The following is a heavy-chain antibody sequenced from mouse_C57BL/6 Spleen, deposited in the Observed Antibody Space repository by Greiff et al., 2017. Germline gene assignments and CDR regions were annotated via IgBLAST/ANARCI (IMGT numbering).Heavy chain of an antibody. D-gene: IGHD4-1*02. V-gene: IGHV1-4*01. CDR3: ARRESTGAPDY. Sequence: QVQLQQSGAELARPGASVKLSCKASGYTFTSYTMHWVKQRPGQGLEWIGYINPSSGYTKYNQKFKDKATLTADKSSSTAYMQLSSLTSEDSAVYYCARRESTGAPDYWGQGTTLTVSS. CDR1: GYTFTSYT. J-gene: IGHJ2*01. CDR2: INPSSGYT.